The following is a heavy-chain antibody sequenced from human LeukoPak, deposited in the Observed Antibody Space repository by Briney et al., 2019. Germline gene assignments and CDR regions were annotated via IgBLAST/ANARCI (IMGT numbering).Heavy chain of an antibody. Sequence: SVKVSCKASGGTFSSYAISWVRQAPGQGLEWMGRIIPILGIANYAQKFQGRVTITADRSTSTAYMELSSLRSEDTAVYYCARGSTVAALDYWGQGTLVTVSS. V-gene: IGHV1-69*04. CDR3: ARGSTVAALDY. CDR1: GGTFSSYA. CDR2: IIPILGIA. J-gene: IGHJ4*02. D-gene: IGHD6-19*01.